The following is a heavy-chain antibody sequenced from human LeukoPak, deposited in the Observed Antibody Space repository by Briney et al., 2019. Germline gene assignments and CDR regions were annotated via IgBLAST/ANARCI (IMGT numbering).Heavy chain of an antibody. CDR2: IKSDGDT. CDR1: GFTYTFYA. J-gene: IGHJ5*02. D-gene: IGHD6-19*01. Sequence: GGSLRLSCAASGFTYTFYAIHWVRQATGGGPEWVSTIKSDGDTYYSGSVKGRFTISRGDAENSFYLQMSSLGAGDTAMYFCATSRGSGWPLESWGQGTLVIVSS. V-gene: IGHV3-13*01. CDR3: ATSRGSGWPLES.